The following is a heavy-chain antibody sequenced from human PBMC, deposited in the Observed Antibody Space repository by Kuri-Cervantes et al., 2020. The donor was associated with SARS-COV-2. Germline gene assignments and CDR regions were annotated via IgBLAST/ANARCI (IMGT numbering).Heavy chain of an antibody. V-gene: IGHV4-34*01. J-gene: IGHJ6*03. CDR2: INHSGRT. CDR1: GGSFNDYS. Sequence: ESLKISCAVYGGSFNDYSWSWIRQPPGKGLEWIGEINHSGRTNYNPSLKSRVTISVDTSENQFSLKLSSVTAADTAVYYCARGRGGYYMGGYYFYSMDVWGKGTTVTVSS. CDR3: ARGRGGYYMGGYYFYSMDV. D-gene: IGHD3-3*01.